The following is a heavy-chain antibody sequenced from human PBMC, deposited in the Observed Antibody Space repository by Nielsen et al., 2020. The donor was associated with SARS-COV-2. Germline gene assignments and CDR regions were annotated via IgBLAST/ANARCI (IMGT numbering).Heavy chain of an antibody. CDR2: INAGNGNT. V-gene: IGHV1-3*01. Sequence: ASVKVSCKASGYTFTSYAMHWVRQAPGQRLEWMGWINAGNGNTKYSQKFQGRVTITRDTSASTACMELSSLRSEDTAVYYCARDLTGSYGSGSYIAFDIWGQGTMVTVSS. J-gene: IGHJ3*02. CDR3: ARDLTGSYGSGSYIAFDI. CDR1: GYTFTSYA. D-gene: IGHD3-10*01.